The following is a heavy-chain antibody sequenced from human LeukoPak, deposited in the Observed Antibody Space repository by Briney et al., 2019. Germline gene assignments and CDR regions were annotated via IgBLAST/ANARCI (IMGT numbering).Heavy chain of an antibody. J-gene: IGHJ4*02. V-gene: IGHV3-30*02. Sequence: GGSLRLSCAASGFTFSSYGMHWVRQAPGKGLEWVAFIRYDGSNKYYADSVKGRFTISTDNAKNSLYLQMNSLRAEDTAVYYCASAPTVTTRWEYHYWGQGTLVTVSS. D-gene: IGHD4-11*01. CDR2: IRYDGSNK. CDR1: GFTFSSYG. CDR3: ASAPTVTTRWEYHY.